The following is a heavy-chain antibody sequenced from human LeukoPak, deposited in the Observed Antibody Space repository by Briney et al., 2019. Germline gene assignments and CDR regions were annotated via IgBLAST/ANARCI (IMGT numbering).Heavy chain of an antibody. Sequence: ASVKVSCKASGFTFTSSAVQWVRQARGQRLEWIGWIVVGSGNTNYAQKFQERVTIIRDMSTSTAYMELSSLRSEDTAVYYCAAGASGSSEHPFGYWGQGTLVTVSS. CDR2: IVVGSGNT. CDR1: GFTFTSSA. V-gene: IGHV1-58*01. D-gene: IGHD1-26*01. J-gene: IGHJ4*02. CDR3: AAGASGSSEHPFGY.